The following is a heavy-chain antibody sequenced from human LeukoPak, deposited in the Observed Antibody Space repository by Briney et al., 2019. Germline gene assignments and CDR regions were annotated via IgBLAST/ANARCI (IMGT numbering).Heavy chain of an antibody. CDR1: GGSISSYY. V-gene: IGHV4-59*08. CDR3: ARRVGAIWFDP. J-gene: IGHJ5*02. D-gene: IGHD1-26*01. Sequence: PSETLSLTCTVSGGSISSYYWSWTRQPPGKGLEWIGYIYYSGSTNYNPSLKSRVTISVDTSKNQFSLKLSSVTAADTAVYYCARRVGAIWFDPWGQGTLVTVSS. CDR2: IYYSGST.